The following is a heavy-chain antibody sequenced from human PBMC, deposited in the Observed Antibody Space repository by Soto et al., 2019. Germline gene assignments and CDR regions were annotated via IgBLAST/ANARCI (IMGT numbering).Heavy chain of an antibody. V-gene: IGHV3-33*01. J-gene: IGHJ5*02. CDR2: IWYDGSNK. Sequence: QVQLVESGGGVVQPGRSLRLSCAASGFTFSSYGMHWVRQAPGKGLEWVAVIWYDGSNKYYADSVKGRFTISRDNSKNTLYLQMNCLRADDTAVYYCARDILVVVAATTYNWFDPWGQGTLVTVSS. D-gene: IGHD2-15*01. CDR1: GFTFSSYG. CDR3: ARDILVVVAATTYNWFDP.